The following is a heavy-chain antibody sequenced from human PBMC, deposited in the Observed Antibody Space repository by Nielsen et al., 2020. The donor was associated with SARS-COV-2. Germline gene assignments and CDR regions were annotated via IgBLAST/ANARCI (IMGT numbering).Heavy chain of an antibody. CDR2: ISYDGSNK. Sequence: GKSLKISCAASGFTFSSYGMHWVRQAPGKGLEWVAVISYDGSNKYYADSVKGRFTISRDNSKNTLYLQMNSLRAEDTAVYYCAKDLGPGYVAAAMLGYYYYYGMDVWGQGTTVTVSS. CDR1: GFTFSSYG. CDR3: AKDLGPGYVAAAMLGYYYYYGMDV. J-gene: IGHJ6*02. V-gene: IGHV3-30*18. D-gene: IGHD2-2*01.